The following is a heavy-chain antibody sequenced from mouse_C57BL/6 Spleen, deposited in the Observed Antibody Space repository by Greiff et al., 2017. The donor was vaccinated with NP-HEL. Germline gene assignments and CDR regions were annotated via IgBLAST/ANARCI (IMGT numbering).Heavy chain of an antibody. J-gene: IGHJ4*01. CDR2: IWRGGST. Sequence: QVQLKESGPGLVQPSQSLSITCTVSGFSLTSYGVHWVRQSPGKGLEWLGVIWRGGSTDYNAAFISRLSISKDNSKSQVFFKMNSLQADDTAIYYCARGLGYAMDYWGQGTSVTVSS. D-gene: IGHD4-1*01. CDR3: ARGLGYAMDY. V-gene: IGHV2-2*01. CDR1: GFSLTSYG.